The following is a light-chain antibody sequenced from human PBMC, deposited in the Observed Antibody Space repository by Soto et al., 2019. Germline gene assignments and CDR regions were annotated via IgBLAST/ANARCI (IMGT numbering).Light chain of an antibody. J-gene: IGKJ4*01. Sequence: DIVMTQSPDSLAVSLGERATINCKSSQSVLYSSNNKNYLAWYQQKPGQPPKLLIYWASTRESGVPDRFSGSGSGTDFTLTISSLQAEDSAVYYCQQYNDWPLTFGGGTKVEIK. CDR3: QQYNDWPLT. CDR1: QSVLYSSNNKNY. V-gene: IGKV4-1*01. CDR2: WAS.